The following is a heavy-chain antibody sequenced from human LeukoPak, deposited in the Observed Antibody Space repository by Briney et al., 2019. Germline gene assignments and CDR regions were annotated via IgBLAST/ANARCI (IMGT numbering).Heavy chain of an antibody. CDR3: ARTGAIGYYYGMDV. V-gene: IGHV3-64*01. D-gene: IGHD1-1*01. CDR2: ISSNGGST. J-gene: IGHJ6*02. CDR1: GFTFSSYA. Sequence: GGSLRLSCAASGFTFSSYAMHWVRQAPGKGLEYVSAISSNGGSTYYANSVKGRFTISRDNSKNTLYLQMGSLRAEDMAVYYCARTGAIGYYYGMDVWGQGTTVTVSS.